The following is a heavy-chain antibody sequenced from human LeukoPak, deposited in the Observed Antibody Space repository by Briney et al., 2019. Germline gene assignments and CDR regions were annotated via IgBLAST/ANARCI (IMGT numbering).Heavy chain of an antibody. V-gene: IGHV3-7*01. D-gene: IGHD1-7*01. CDR2: INSDGSAK. Sequence: PGGSLRLSCAVFGFRFSSQWMTWVRQAPGTGLEWVATINSDGSAKYHVDSVKGRFTISRDNAKNLVYLQMSILRAEDTAVYYCADLGTSDCGQGTLVTVSS. CDR3: ADLGTSD. CDR1: GFRFSSQW. J-gene: IGHJ4*02.